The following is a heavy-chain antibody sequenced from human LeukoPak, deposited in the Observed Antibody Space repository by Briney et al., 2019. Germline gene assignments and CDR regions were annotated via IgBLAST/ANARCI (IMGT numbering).Heavy chain of an antibody. D-gene: IGHD4-23*01. CDR1: GFTFSSYA. J-gene: IGHJ4*02. V-gene: IGHV3-30*04. CDR2: ISYDGSNK. CDR3: ARLGGNTGY. Sequence: QAGGSLRLSCAASGFTFSSYAMHWVRQAPGKRLEWVAVISYDGSNKYYADSVKGRFTISRDNSKNTLYLQMNSLRAEDTAVYYCARLGGNTGYWGQGTLVTVSS.